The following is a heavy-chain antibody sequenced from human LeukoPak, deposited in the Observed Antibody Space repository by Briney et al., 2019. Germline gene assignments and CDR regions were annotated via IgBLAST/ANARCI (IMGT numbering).Heavy chain of an antibody. CDR1: GGSISSGDYY. Sequence: TLSLTCTVSGGSISSGDYYWSWIRQPPGKGLEWIGYIYYSGSTYYTPSLRGRVTISVDTSKNQFSLNLSSVTAADTAMYYCVRRLGYFDYWGQGALVTVSS. V-gene: IGHV4-30-4*01. CDR2: IYYSGST. J-gene: IGHJ4*02. D-gene: IGHD3-16*01. CDR3: VRRLGYFDY.